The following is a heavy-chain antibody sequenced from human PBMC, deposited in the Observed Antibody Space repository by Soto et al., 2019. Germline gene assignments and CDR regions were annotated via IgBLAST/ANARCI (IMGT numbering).Heavy chain of an antibody. D-gene: IGHD6-13*01. CDR1: GGSISSYY. Sequence: PSETLSLTCTVSGGSISSYYWSWIRQPPGKGLEWIGYIYYSGSTNYNPSLNSRVTISVDTSKNQFSLKLSSVTAADTAVYYCARRYSSSFDFWGQGTLVTVSS. CDR2: IYYSGST. J-gene: IGHJ4*02. CDR3: ARRYSSSFDF. V-gene: IGHV4-59*08.